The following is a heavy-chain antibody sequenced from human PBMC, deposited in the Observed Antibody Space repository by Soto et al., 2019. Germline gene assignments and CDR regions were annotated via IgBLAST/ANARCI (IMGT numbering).Heavy chain of an antibody. CDR1: GFTFSSYA. D-gene: IGHD3-3*01. Sequence: HVQLVESGGGVIQPGKSLRLSCAASGFTFSSYAMHWVRQAPGKGLEWVAFISYHGSHNYYADSVKGRFTISRDNSKNTLYRQMHSLRPEDTAVYFCAKDRTTIFGVVTYFFDNWGQGTLVTVSS. J-gene: IGHJ4*02. V-gene: IGHV3-30*18. CDR2: ISYHGSHN. CDR3: AKDRTTIFGVVTYFFDN.